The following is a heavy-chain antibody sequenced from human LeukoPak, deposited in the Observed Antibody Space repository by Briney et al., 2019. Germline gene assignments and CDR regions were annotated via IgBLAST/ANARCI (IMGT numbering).Heavy chain of an antibody. J-gene: IGHJ4*02. D-gene: IGHD3-9*01. Sequence: GGSLRLSCAASGFTFSNFVMSWVRQAPGKGLEWVSAISGSGGSTYYADSVKGRFTISRDNSKNTLYLQMNSLRAEDTAVYYCAKAGEDYDILTDYFVDYWGQGTLVTVSS. CDR3: AKAGEDYDILTDYFVDY. CDR2: ISGSGGST. CDR1: GFTFSNFV. V-gene: IGHV3-23*01.